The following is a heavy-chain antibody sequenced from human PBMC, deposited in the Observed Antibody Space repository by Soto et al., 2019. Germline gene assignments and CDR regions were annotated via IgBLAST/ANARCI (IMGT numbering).Heavy chain of an antibody. CDR3: AIGVSIFGVAPKWFDP. D-gene: IGHD3-3*01. J-gene: IGHJ5*02. CDR2: IDQSGST. Sequence: PSETLSLTCAVSGGSISSGGYSWSWLRQPPGKALEWIGYIDQSGSTYYNPSLKSRVTISVDGSKNQFSLKLSSVTAADTAVYYCAIGVSIFGVAPKWFDPWGQGTLVTVSS. CDR1: GGSISSGGYS. V-gene: IGHV4-30-2*01.